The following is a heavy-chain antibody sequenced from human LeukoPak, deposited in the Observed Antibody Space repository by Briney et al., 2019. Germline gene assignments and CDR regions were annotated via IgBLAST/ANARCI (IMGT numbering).Heavy chain of an antibody. V-gene: IGHV3-48*04. J-gene: IGHJ5*02. Sequence: GGSLRLSCAASGFTFSSYSMNWVRQAPGKGLEWVSYISSSSSTIYYADSVKGRFTISRDNAKNSLYLQMNSLRAEDTAVYYCAREGSSSWYEGDWFDPWGQGTLVTVSS. CDR1: GFTFSSYS. D-gene: IGHD6-13*01. CDR3: AREGSSSWYEGDWFDP. CDR2: ISSSSSTI.